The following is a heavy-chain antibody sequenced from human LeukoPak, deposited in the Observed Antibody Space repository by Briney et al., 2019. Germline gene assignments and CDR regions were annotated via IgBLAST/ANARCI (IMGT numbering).Heavy chain of an antibody. Sequence: GGSLRLSCAASGFTFSSYGMHWVRQAPGKGLEWVAFIRYDGSNKYYADSVKGRFTISRDNAKNSLYLQMDSLRAEDTAVYYCARGGIITSYAFEIWGQGAMVTVSS. D-gene: IGHD3-10*01. V-gene: IGHV3-30*02. CDR2: IRYDGSNK. CDR1: GFTFSSYG. CDR3: ARGGIITSYAFEI. J-gene: IGHJ3*02.